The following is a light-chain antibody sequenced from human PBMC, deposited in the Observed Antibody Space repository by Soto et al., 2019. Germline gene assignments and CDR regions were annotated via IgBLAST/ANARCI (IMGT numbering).Light chain of an antibody. CDR3: AAWDDSMSSVF. CDR1: SSNIGNRH. J-gene: IGLJ2*01. CDR2: RND. V-gene: IGLV1-47*01. Sequence: QSVLTQAPSASGTPGQRVTISCSGSSSNIGNRHVFWYQQLPGTAPKLLIYRNDQRPSGVPDRFSGSKSGTSASLAISGLRPEDEGDYYCAAWDDSMSSVFFGGGTKLTVL.